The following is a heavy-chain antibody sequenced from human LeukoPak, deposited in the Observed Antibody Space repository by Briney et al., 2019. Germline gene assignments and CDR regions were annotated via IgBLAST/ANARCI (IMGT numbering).Heavy chain of an antibody. Sequence: GGSLRLSCAASGFTFSSYSMNWVRHARGKGLGWVSFVNSSSSYIYYADSLKDRFTISRDNAKNSLYLQMNSLRAEDTAVYYCARIQWPLDYWGQGTLVTVSS. CDR2: VNSSSSYI. J-gene: IGHJ4*02. CDR1: GFTFSSYS. V-gene: IGHV3-21*01. CDR3: ARIQWPLDY. D-gene: IGHD6-19*01.